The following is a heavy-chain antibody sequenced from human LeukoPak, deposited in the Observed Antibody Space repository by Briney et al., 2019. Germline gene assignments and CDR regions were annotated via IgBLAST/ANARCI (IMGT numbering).Heavy chain of an antibody. D-gene: IGHD3-16*01. CDR1: GFTFDDYA. CDR2: INWNSGTI. Sequence: GGSLRLSCAASGFTFDDYAMHWVRQAPGKGLEWVSSINWNSGTIDYADSVKGRFTISRDNAKNSLYLQMNSLRAEDTALYYCAKEDRRGRHFDYWGQGTLVTVSS. V-gene: IGHV3-9*01. CDR3: AKEDRRGRHFDY. J-gene: IGHJ4*02.